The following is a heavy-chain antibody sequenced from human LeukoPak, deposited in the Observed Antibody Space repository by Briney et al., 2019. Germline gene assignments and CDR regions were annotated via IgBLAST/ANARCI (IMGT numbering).Heavy chain of an antibody. CDR3: AREGSGWDPFDY. V-gene: IGHV4-39*07. CDR1: GGSISGSSYY. D-gene: IGHD6-19*01. Sequence: SETLSLTCTVSGGSISGSSYYWGWIRQPPGKGLEWIGSIYYSGSTYYNPSFKSRVTISVDTSKNQFSLKLSSVTAADTAVYYCAREGSGWDPFDYWGQGTLVTVSS. J-gene: IGHJ4*02. CDR2: IYYSGST.